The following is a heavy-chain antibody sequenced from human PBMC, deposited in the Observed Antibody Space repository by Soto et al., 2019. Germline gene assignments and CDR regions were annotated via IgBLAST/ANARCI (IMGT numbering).Heavy chain of an antibody. CDR2: INHVGGT. V-gene: IGHV4-34*01. CDR3: SRGQKGYSSSWYVD. Sequence: QVQLQQWGAGLLKPSETLSLTCAVSGGSFSGYYWCWIRQPPGKGLEWIGEINHVGGTNYNPALKSRLTISVDKSKNQFSLQVTTVTAADTAVDYCSRGQKGYSSSWYVDWGQGTPVTVS. D-gene: IGHD6-13*01. CDR1: GGSFSGYY. J-gene: IGHJ4*02.